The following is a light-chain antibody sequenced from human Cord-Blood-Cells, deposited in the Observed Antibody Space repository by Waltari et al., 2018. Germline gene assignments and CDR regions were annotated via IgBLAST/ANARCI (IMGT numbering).Light chain of an antibody. CDR2: GAS. CDR3: QQYNNWPYT. CDR1: PSVSSN. J-gene: IGKJ2*01. Sequence: EIVMTQSPATLSVSPGERATLSCRASPSVSSNLAWYPQKPGQAPRLLIYGASTRATGIPARFSGSGAGTEFTLTISSLQSEDFAVYYCQQYNNWPYTFGQGTKLEIK. V-gene: IGKV3-15*01.